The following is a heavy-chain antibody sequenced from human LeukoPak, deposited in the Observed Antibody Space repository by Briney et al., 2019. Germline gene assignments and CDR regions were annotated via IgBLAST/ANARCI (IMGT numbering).Heavy chain of an antibody. CDR1: GGSISSYY. V-gene: IGHV4-59*01. CDR2: IYYSGST. D-gene: IGHD6-19*01. Sequence: SETLSLTCTVSGGSISSYYWSWIRQPPGKGLEWIGYIYYSGSTNYNPSLKSRATISVDTSKNQFSLKLSSVTAADTAVYYCARALYSSGWYIPSWGQGTLVTVSS. CDR3: ARALYSSGWYIPS. J-gene: IGHJ5*02.